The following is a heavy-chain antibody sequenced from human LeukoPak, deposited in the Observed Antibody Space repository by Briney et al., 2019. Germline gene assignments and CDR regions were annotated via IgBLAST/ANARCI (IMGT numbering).Heavy chain of an antibody. CDR1: GVTVSSNY. V-gene: IGHV3-23*01. Sequence: GGSLRLSCAVFGVTVSSNYMSWVRQAPGKGLEWVSAMSGSGGSTYYADSVKGRFTISRDNSKNTLYLQMNSLRADDTAVYYCAKDTVSVITKGVDYWGQGTLVTVSS. CDR2: MSGSGGST. CDR3: AKDTVSVITKGVDY. D-gene: IGHD3-22*01. J-gene: IGHJ4*02.